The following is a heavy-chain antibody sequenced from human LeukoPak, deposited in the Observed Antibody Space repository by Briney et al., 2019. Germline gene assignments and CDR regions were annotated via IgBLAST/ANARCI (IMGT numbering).Heavy chain of an antibody. Sequence: GGSLRLSCAASGFTFTSYAMSWVRQAPGKGLEWVSAISGNSGATYYADSVKGRFTISRDNSKNTLHLQMNSLRAEDTALYYCAKATTAIVVDNFFDYWGQGTLVSVSS. D-gene: IGHD3-22*01. V-gene: IGHV3-23*01. CDR3: AKATTAIVVDNFFDY. J-gene: IGHJ4*02. CDR2: ISGNSGAT. CDR1: GFTFTSYA.